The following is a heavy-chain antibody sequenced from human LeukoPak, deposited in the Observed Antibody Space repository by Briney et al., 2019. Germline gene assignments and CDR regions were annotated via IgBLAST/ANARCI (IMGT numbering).Heavy chain of an antibody. CDR2: ISPNNGNA. CDR3: ARGTSVTGAHDAFDF. D-gene: IGHD4-17*01. J-gene: IGHJ3*01. CDR1: GYTLTTYG. V-gene: IGHV1-18*01. Sequence: ASVKVSCKASGYTLTTYGISWVRQAPGEGLDWMGWISPNNGNANYVQKFQDRVTMTTDTSTTTAYMELRSLRSDDTAVYYCARGTSVTGAHDAFDFWGQGTMVTVSS.